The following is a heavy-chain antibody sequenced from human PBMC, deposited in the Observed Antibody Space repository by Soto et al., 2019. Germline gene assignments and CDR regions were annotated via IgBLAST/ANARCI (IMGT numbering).Heavy chain of an antibody. CDR3: AKVGGGSRGLPAAEFDY. V-gene: IGHV3-23*01. CDR1: GFTFSSYA. CDR2: ISGSGGST. D-gene: IGHD2-2*01. J-gene: IGHJ4*02. Sequence: GGSLRLSCAASGFTFSSYAMSWVRQAPGKGLEWVSAISGSGGSTYYADSVKGRFTISRDNSKNTLYLQMNSLRAEDTAVYYCAKVGGGSRGLPAAEFDYWGQGTLVTVSS.